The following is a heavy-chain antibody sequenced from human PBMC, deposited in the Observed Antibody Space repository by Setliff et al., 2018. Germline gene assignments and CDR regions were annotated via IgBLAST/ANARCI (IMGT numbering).Heavy chain of an antibody. V-gene: IGHV3-74*01. CDR3: TRSPRPPTSLDYVDV. D-gene: IGHD2-2*01. J-gene: IGHJ6*03. CDR1: GFTVSSNY. Sequence: GGSLRLSCAVSGFTVSSNYMSWVRQAPGKGLVWVSRLHPNGITTRYADSVKGRFTIYRDMAENTLYLQMNSLRAEDTAVYYCTRSPRPPTSLDYVDVWGGGTMVTVSS. CDR2: LHPNGITT.